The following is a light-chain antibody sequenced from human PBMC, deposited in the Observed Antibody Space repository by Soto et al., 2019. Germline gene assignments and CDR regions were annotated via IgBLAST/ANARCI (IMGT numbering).Light chain of an antibody. Sequence: DIQMTQSPSSLSASVGDRVTITCRASQSISGYLSWYYQRPGKAPKLLISAASTLQSGVPSRFSGSGSGTDFSLTISSLQPEDSATYYCRQSYTVPYTVGPGTMLEVK. J-gene: IGKJ2*01. CDR2: AAS. CDR3: RQSYTVPYT. CDR1: QSISGY. V-gene: IGKV1-39*01.